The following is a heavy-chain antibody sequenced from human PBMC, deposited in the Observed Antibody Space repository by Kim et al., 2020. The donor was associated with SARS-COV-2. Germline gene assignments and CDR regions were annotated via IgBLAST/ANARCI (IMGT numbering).Heavy chain of an antibody. D-gene: IGHD6-19*01. Sequence: GGSLRLSCAVSGFTFSSYGMHWVRQAPGKGLEWVAVILYDGKNKYYGEAVKGRFTISRDNSKNTLDLQIHSLRVEDTAVYYCAKEDAVAVAGGFDCWGQGTLVTVS. J-gene: IGHJ4*02. V-gene: IGHV3-30*18. CDR3: AKEDAVAVAGGFDC. CDR2: ILYDGKNK. CDR1: GFTFSSYG.